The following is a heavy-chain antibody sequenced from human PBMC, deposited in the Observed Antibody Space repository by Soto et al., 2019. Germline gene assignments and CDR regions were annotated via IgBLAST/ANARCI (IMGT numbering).Heavy chain of an antibody. CDR2: IYYSGRT. CDR3: ARGVTMVREQYYYYYGMDV. Sequence: QVQLQESGPGLVKPSQTLSLTCTVSGGSISSGGYYWSWIRQHPGKGLEWIGYIYYSGRTYYNPSLKSRVTISVDTSKNQFSLKLSSVTAADTAVYYCARGVTMVREQYYYYYGMDVWGQGTTVTVSS. D-gene: IGHD3-10*01. J-gene: IGHJ6*02. V-gene: IGHV4-31*03. CDR1: GGSISSGGYY.